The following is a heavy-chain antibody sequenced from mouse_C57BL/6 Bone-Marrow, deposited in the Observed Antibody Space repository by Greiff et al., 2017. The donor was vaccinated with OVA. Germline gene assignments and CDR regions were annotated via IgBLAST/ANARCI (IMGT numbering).Heavy chain of an antibody. V-gene: IGHV1-64*01. D-gene: IGHD1-1*01. CDR1: GYTFTSYW. CDR3: ARGRNYYGSSYGFAY. J-gene: IGHJ3*01. CDR2: IHPNSGST. Sequence: VQLQQSGAELVKPGASVKLSCKASGYTFTSYWMHWVKQRPGQGLEWIGMIHPNSGSTNYNEKFKSKATLTVDKSSSTAYMQLSSLTSEDSAVYYCARGRNYYGSSYGFAYWGQGTLVTVSA.